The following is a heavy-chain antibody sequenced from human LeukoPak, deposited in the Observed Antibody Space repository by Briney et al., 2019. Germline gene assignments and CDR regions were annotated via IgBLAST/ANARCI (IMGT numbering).Heavy chain of an antibody. V-gene: IGHV3-30*03. CDR2: ISYDGSNK. CDR3: ARARIAVASGRVDY. Sequence: GGSLRLSCAASGFTFSSYWMSWVRQAPGKGLEWVAVISYDGSNKYYADSVKGRFTISRDNSKNTLYPQMNSLRAEDTAVYYCARARIAVASGRVDYWGQGTLVTVSS. D-gene: IGHD6-19*01. J-gene: IGHJ4*02. CDR1: GFTFSSYW.